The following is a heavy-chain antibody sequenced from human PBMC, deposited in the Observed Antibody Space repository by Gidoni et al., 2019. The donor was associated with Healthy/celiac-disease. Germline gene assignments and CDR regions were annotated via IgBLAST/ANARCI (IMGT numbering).Heavy chain of an antibody. CDR2: ISSSGSTI. V-gene: IGHV3-48*03. J-gene: IGHJ5*02. CDR3: ARDRYSGYDYYWDWFDP. D-gene: IGHD5-12*01. CDR1: GLTFSSYE. Sequence: EVQLVESGGGLVQPGGSLRLSCAASGLTFSSYEMNWVRQAPGKGLEWVSYISSSGSTIYYADSVKGRFTISRDNAKNSLYLQMNSLRAEDTAVYYCARDRYSGYDYYWDWFDPWGQGTLVTVSS.